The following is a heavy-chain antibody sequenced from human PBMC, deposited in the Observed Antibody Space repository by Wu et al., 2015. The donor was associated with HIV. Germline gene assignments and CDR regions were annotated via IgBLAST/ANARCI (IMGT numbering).Heavy chain of an antibody. CDR2: TNPSGGNT. D-gene: IGHD3-16*01. V-gene: IGHV1-46*01. Sequence: QVQLVQSAAEVKKPGTSVTLSCETFGYTFTNYYIHWVRQVPGQGLEWVGMTNPSGGNTRFAQRLWGRVTMTRDTSTSTVNINLSNLKYEDTAVYYCAREQYGAVSGXSMDVWGRGTTVIVSS. CDR3: AREQYGAVSGXSMDV. J-gene: IGHJ6*03. CDR1: GYTFTNYY.